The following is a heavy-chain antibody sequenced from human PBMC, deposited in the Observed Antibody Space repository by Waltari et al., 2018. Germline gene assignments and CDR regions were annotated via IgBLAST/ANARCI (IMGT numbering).Heavy chain of an antibody. CDR1: GYSISSGYY. CDR2: IYHSGST. Sequence: QVQLKESGPGLVKPSETLSLTCAVSGYSISSGYYWGWIRQPPGKGLEWIGSIYHSGSTYYNPSLKSRVTISVDTSKNQFSLKLSSVTAADTAVYYCARAHYYGSGSYGNFDYWGQGTLVTVSS. CDR3: ARAHYYGSGSYGNFDY. D-gene: IGHD3-10*01. J-gene: IGHJ4*02. V-gene: IGHV4-38-2*01.